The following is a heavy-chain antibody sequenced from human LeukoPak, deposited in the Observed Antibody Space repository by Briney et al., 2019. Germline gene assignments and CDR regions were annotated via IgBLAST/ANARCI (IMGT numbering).Heavy chain of an antibody. CDR3: ARVGSSGWYVHPTLDY. J-gene: IGHJ4*02. V-gene: IGHV1-2*02. CDR1: GYTFTGYY. Sequence: GASVKVSCKASGYTFTGYYMHWVRQVPGQGLEWMGWINPSNGDTNYAQNFQGRVTVTRDTSISTAYMELSWLTSDDTAVYYCARVGSSGWYVHPTLDYWGQGTLVTVSS. D-gene: IGHD6-19*01. CDR2: INPSNGDT.